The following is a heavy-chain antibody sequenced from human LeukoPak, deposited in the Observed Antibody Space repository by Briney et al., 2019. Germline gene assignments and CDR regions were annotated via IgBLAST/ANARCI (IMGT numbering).Heavy chain of an antibody. Sequence: GGSLRLSCAASGFTFSSKSMNWVRQAPGKGLEWVSYISTSSITIKYADAVKGRFTISRDNDKNSVYLQMNSLRADDTAVYYCARGGSYYWPIDLWGQGTLVTVSS. D-gene: IGHD1-26*01. V-gene: IGHV3-48*01. CDR3: ARGGSYYWPIDL. CDR1: GFTFSSKS. J-gene: IGHJ5*02. CDR2: ISTSSITI.